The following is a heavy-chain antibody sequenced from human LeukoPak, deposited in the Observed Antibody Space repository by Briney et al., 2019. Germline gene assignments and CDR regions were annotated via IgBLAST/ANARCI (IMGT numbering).Heavy chain of an antibody. CDR2: IYHSGST. D-gene: IGHD6-19*01. CDR3: ASSYSSGWIDY. V-gene: IGHV4-30-2*01. J-gene: IGHJ4*02. Sequence: SQTLSLTCTVSGGSISSGGYYWSWIRQPPGKGLEWIGYIYHSGSTYYNPSLKSRVTMSVDTSKNQFSLKLSSVTAADTAVYYCASSYSSGWIDYWGQGTLVTVSS. CDR1: GGSISSGGYY.